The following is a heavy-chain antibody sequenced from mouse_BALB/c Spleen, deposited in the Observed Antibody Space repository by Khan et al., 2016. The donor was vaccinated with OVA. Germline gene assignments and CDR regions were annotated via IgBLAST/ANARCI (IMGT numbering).Heavy chain of an antibody. CDR3: ARISPYWYSDV. J-gene: IGHJ1*01. Sequence: QIQLVQSGPELKKPGETVKISCKASGYTFTNYGMNWVKQAPGKGLKWMGWINTYTGEPTYADDFKGRFVFSLETSASTAYLQISNRKNEDMTTYFCARISPYWYSDVWGAGTTVTVSS. CDR2: INTYTGEP. V-gene: IGHV9-1*02. D-gene: IGHD6-2*01. CDR1: GYTFTNYG.